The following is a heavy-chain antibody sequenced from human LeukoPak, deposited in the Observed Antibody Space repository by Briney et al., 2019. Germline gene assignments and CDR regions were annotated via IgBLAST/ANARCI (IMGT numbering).Heavy chain of an antibody. Sequence: GGSLRLSCAASGFTFSSYGMHWVRQAPGKGLEWVAVIWYDGSNKYYADSVKGRFTISRDNSKNTLYLQMNSLRAEDTAVYYCARGGYYDPLAAFDIWGQGTMVAVSS. J-gene: IGHJ3*02. V-gene: IGHV3-33*01. CDR3: ARGGYYDPLAAFDI. CDR2: IWYDGSNK. D-gene: IGHD3-22*01. CDR1: GFTFSSYG.